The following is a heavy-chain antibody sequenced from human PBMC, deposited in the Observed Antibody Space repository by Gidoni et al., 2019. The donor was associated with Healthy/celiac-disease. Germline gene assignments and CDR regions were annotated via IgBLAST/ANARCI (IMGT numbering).Heavy chain of an antibody. CDR2: INHSGST. J-gene: IGHJ6*02. CDR3: ARGLRFLEWLPEYYYYGMDV. CDR1: GGSFSGSY. Sequence: QVQLQQWGAGLLKPSETLSLTCAVYGGSFSGSYWSWIRQPPGKGLEWIGAINHSGSTNYNPSLKSRVTISVDTSKNQFSLKLSSVTAADTAVYYCARGLRFLEWLPEYYYYGMDVWGQGTTVTVSS. V-gene: IGHV4-34*01. D-gene: IGHD3-3*01.